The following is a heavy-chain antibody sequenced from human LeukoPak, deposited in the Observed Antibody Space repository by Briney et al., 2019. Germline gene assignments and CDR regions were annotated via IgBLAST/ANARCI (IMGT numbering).Heavy chain of an antibody. CDR3: VRLRRNNDRSGYYYYYDY. CDR2: ISGGGDIT. J-gene: IGHJ4*02. V-gene: IGHV3-23*01. D-gene: IGHD3-22*01. CDR1: GFTFTSFP. Sequence: GGSLRLSCAASGFTFTSFPMTWVRQAPGKGLEWVSGISGGGDITKYADSVKGRFTISRDDARDSLFLQMNSLRAEDTAVYFCVRLRRNNDRSGYYYYYDYWGQGTLVTVSS.